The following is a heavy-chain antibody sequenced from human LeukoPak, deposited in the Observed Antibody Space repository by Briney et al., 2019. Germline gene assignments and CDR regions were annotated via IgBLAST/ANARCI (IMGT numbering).Heavy chain of an antibody. D-gene: IGHD6-13*01. CDR2: IFTSGTT. V-gene: IGHV4-4*07. Sequence: SETLSLTCTVSGGSISSFYWSWIRQPAGKGLEWIGRIFTSGTTNYNPSLKSRVTLSVDTSKNQFSLKLSSVTAADTAVYYCARVEAAAGTGVYYYYYMDVWGKGTTVTVSS. CDR3: ARVEAAAGTGVYYYYYMDV. CDR1: GGSISSFY. J-gene: IGHJ6*03.